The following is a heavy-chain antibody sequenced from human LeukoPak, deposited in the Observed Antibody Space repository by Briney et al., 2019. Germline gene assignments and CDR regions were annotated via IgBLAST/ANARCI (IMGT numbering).Heavy chain of an antibody. CDR2: IYPGDSDT. CDR3: ARAGYSSGWSFDY. J-gene: IGHJ4*02. V-gene: IGHV5-51*01. Sequence: GESLKISCKGPGYSFTSYWIGWVRQMPGKGLEWMGIIYPGDSDTRYSPSFQGQVTISADKSISTAYLQWSSLKASDTAMYYCARAGYSSGWSFDYWGQGTLVTVSS. D-gene: IGHD6-19*01. CDR1: GYSFTSYW.